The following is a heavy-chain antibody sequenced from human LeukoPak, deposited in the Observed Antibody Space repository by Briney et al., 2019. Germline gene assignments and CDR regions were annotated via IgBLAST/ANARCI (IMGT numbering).Heavy chain of an antibody. CDR2: ISSSSSYI. V-gene: IGHV3-21*01. J-gene: IGHJ4*02. D-gene: IGHD4-11*01. CDR3: ARSPSYSDYPFDY. CDR1: GFTFSSYS. Sequence: GGSLRLSCAASGFTFSSYSMNWVRQAPGKGLEWVSSISSSSSYIYYADSVKGRFTISRDNAKNSLYLQMNSLRAEDTAVYYCARSPSYSDYPFDYWGQGTLVTVSS.